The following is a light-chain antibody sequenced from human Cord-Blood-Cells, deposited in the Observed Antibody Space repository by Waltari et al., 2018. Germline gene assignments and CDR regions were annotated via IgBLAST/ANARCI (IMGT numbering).Light chain of an antibody. Sequence: DIQMTQSPSTLSASVGDRVTITCRASQSISSWLAWYQQKPGKAPKLLIYDASSLESGVPSRFSGSGSGTEFTLTISSLQPDDFVTYYCQQYNSYYTFGQGTKQEIK. V-gene: IGKV1-5*01. CDR1: QSISSW. J-gene: IGKJ2*01. CDR2: DAS. CDR3: QQYNSYYT.